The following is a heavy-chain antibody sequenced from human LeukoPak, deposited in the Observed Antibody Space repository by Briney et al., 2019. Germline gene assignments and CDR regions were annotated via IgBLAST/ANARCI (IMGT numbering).Heavy chain of an antibody. CDR3: ASFDSSGWHYFDY. V-gene: IGHV3-21*01. CDR2: ISSRSGYI. J-gene: IGHJ4*02. Sequence: GGSLRLSCAASGFTFSSYSMSWVRQAPGKGLEWVSSISSRSGYIYYGDSVKGRFTISRETAKNSLYLQLNTLRAEDTAVYYCASFDSSGWHYFDYWGQGTLVTVSA. CDR1: GFTFSSYS. D-gene: IGHD6-19*01.